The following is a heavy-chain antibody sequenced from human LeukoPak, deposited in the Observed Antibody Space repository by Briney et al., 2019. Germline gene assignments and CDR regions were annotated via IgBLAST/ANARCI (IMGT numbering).Heavy chain of an antibody. J-gene: IGHJ4*02. CDR2: ISGSGGST. CDR3: AKESLVKYSSGWYYYFDY. D-gene: IGHD6-19*01. CDR1: GFTFSSYA. V-gene: IGHV3-23*01. Sequence: PGGSLRLSCAASGFTFSSYAMSWVRQAPGKGLEWVSAISGSGGSTYYADSVKGRFTISRDNSKNTLYLQMNSLRAEDTAVYYCAKESLVKYSSGWYYYFDYWGQGTLVTVSS.